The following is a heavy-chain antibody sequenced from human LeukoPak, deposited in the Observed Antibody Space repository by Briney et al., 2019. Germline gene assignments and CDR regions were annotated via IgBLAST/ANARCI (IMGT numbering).Heavy chain of an antibody. D-gene: IGHD4-17*01. CDR2: IYPSDSDT. CDR1: GYRFTSYW. J-gene: IGHJ4*02. CDR3: ARRAPLSGESFDY. V-gene: IGHV5-51*01. Sequence: GESLKISCKGSGYRFTSYWIGWVRQLPGKGLEWMGIIYPSDSDTRYSPSFQGQVTISADKSISTAYLQWSSLKASDTAMYYCARRAPLSGESFDYWGQGTLVIVSS.